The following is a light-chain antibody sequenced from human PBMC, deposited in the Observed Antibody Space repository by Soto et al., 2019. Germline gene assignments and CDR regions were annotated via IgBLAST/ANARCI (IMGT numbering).Light chain of an antibody. CDR3: QTWGSGIVV. J-gene: IGLJ2*01. Sequence: QSVLTQSPSASASLGAPVKLTCTLSSGHSNYAIAWHQQQSEKGPRYLMKLNSDGSHSKGDGIPDRFSGSSSGAERYLTIACLQSEDEADYFCQTWGSGIVVFGGGTKLAVL. CDR2: LNSDGSH. V-gene: IGLV4-69*01. CDR1: SGHSNYA.